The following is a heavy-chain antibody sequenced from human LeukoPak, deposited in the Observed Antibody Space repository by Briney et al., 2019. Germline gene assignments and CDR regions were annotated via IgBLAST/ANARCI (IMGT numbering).Heavy chain of an antibody. D-gene: IGHD3-22*01. CDR2: FYTSANT. V-gene: IGHV4-4*09. J-gene: IGHJ6*03. CDR1: GDSVSGYY. Sequence: SETLSLTCTVSGDSVSGYYGSWIRQPPGKGLEWIGYFYTSANTNYNPTLKSRVTMSVDTSKNQFSLKLSSVTAADTAVYYCARGLRDEERHYGYYYMDVWRKGTTVSVPS. CDR3: ARGLRDEERHYGYYYMDV.